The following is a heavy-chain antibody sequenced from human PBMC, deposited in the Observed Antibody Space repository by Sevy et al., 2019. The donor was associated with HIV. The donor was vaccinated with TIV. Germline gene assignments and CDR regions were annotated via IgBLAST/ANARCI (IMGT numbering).Heavy chain of an antibody. V-gene: IGHV1-18*01. J-gene: IGHJ6*03. D-gene: IGHD6-13*01. CDR3: ARQQQLRYYYYYMDV. Sequence: ASVKVSCKASGYTFTSYGISWVRQAPGQGLEWMGWISAYNGNTNYAQKLQGRVTMTTDTSTSTAYMELRSLGSDDTAVYYCARQQQLRYYYYYMDVWGKGTTVTVSS. CDR1: GYTFTSYG. CDR2: ISAYNGNT.